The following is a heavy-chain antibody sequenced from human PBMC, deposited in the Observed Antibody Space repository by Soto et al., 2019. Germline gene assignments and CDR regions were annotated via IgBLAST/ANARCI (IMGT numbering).Heavy chain of an antibody. CDR2: MNPNSGNT. Sequence: QVQLVQSGAEVKKPGASVKVSCKTSGYTFTSNDINWVRQASGQGLEWMGWMNPNSGNTGYAQKFKGRVNMTRNTSINTAYMELDSLTSEDTAVYYCASGFSTFAQNWFVPWGLGTLVTVSS. CDR1: GYTFTSND. D-gene: IGHD2-2*01. J-gene: IGHJ5*02. CDR3: ASGFSTFAQNWFVP. V-gene: IGHV1-8*01.